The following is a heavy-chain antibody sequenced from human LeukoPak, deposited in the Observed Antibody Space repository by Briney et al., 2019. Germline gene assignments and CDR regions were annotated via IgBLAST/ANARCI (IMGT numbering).Heavy chain of an antibody. CDR1: GFTVSTIY. J-gene: IGHJ1*01. Sequence: GGSLRLSCAASGFTVSTIYMTWVRQAPGKGLEWVSIIYSGGNTYYADSVKGRSTISRDNSKNTLYLQMNSLRVEGTAVYYCARGYGDHVGPFYFQHWGQGTLVTVSS. V-gene: IGHV3-66*01. CDR2: IYSGGNT. CDR3: ARGYGDHVGPFYFQH. D-gene: IGHD4-17*01.